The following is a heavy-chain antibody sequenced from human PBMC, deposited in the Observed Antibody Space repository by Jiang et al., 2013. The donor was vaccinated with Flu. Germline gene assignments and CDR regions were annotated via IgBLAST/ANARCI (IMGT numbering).Heavy chain of an antibody. J-gene: IGHJ1*01. Sequence: LLKPSETLSLTCAVSAYSISSGYYWGWIRQPPGKGLEWIGSIYHSGSTYYNPSLKSRVTISVDTSKNQFSLKLTSVAAADTAVYYCARHSSGWLEYFQYWGQGTLVTVSS. CDR3: ARHSSGWLEYFQY. V-gene: IGHV4-38-2*01. CDR1: AYSISSGYY. CDR2: IYHSGST. D-gene: IGHD6-19*01.